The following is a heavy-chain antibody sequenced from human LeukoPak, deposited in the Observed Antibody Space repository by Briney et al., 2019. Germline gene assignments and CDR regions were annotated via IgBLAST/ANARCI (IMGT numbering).Heavy chain of an antibody. CDR1: KFTFSNYN. Sequence: GGSLRLSCAASKFTFSNYNMNWVRQAPGKGLEWVSYISSSGSTIYYADSVKGRFTISRDNAKNSLYLQMNSLRAEDTAVYYCARVGYDYVWGSYRYMDYYYYMDVWGKGTTVTVSS. CDR2: ISSSGSTI. D-gene: IGHD3-16*02. J-gene: IGHJ6*03. CDR3: ARVGYDYVWGSYRYMDYYYYMDV. V-gene: IGHV3-48*04.